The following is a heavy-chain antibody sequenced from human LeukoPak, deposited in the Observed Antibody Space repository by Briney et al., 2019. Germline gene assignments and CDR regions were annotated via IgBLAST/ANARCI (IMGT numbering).Heavy chain of an antibody. CDR3: ARELQQPYYYYGMDV. CDR1: GFTFSSYS. Sequence: GGSLRLSCAASGFTFSSYSMNWVRQAPGKGLEWVSSISSSSSYIYYADSVKGRFTISRDNAKNSLYLQMNSLRAEDTAVYYCARELQQPYYYYGMDVWGQGTTVTVSS. CDR2: ISSSSSYI. V-gene: IGHV3-21*01. D-gene: IGHD6-13*01. J-gene: IGHJ6*02.